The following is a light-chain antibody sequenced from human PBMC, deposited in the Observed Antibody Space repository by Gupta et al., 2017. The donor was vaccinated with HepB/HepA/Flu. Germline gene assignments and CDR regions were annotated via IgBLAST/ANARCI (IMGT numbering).Light chain of an antibody. V-gene: IGKV1-39*01. CDR3: QQSYSTPGVNT. CDR1: QSISSY. J-gene: IGKJ2*01. Sequence: DIQMTQSPSSLSASVGDRVTITCRASQSISSYLNWYQQKPGKAPKLLIYAASSLQSGVPSRFSGSGSGTDFTLTISSLQPEDFATYYCQQSYSTPGVNTFGQGTKLEIK. CDR2: AAS.